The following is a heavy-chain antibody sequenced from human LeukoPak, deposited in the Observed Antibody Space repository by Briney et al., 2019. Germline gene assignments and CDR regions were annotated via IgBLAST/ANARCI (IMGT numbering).Heavy chain of an antibody. CDR2: MNPNSGNT. CDR1: GYTFTSYD. CDR3: ARVGIAAAGTVTEYAFDI. D-gene: IGHD6-13*01. Sequence: GASVMVSCKASGYTFTSYDINWVRQATGQGLEWMGWMNPNSGNTGYAQKFQGRVTITRNTSISTAYMELSSLRSEDTAVYYCARVGIAAAGTVTEYAFDIWGQGTMVTVSS. V-gene: IGHV1-8*03. J-gene: IGHJ3*02.